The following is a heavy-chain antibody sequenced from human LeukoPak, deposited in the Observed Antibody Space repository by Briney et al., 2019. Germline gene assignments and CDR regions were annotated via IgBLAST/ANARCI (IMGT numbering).Heavy chain of an antibody. CDR3: ARVLGYSYGPLDY. CDR2: IYSSGST. D-gene: IGHD5-18*01. J-gene: IGHJ4*02. Sequence: SSETLSLTCTVSGGSISSGSYFWSWIRQPAGKGLEWIGRIYSSGSTNYNPSLKSRVTISVDTSKNQFSLNLSFVTAADTAVYYCARVLGYSYGPLDYWGQGTLVTVSS. V-gene: IGHV4-61*02. CDR1: GGSISSGSYF.